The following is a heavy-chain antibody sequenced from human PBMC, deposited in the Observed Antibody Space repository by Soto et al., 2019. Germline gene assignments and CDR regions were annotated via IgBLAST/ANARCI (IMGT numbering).Heavy chain of an antibody. J-gene: IGHJ1*01. CDR3: AKDMARYCSGGSCYPGVFQH. CDR2: ISWNSGSI. D-gene: IGHD2-15*01. CDR1: GFTFDDYA. Sequence: GGSLRLSCAASGFTFDDYAMHWVRQAPGKGLEWVSGISWNSGSIGYADSVKGRFTISRDNAKNSLYLQVNSLRAEDTALYYCAKDMARYCSGGSCYPGVFQHWGQGTLVTVSS. V-gene: IGHV3-9*01.